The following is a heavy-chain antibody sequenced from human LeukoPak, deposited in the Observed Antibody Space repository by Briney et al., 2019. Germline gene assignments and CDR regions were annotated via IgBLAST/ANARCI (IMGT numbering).Heavy chain of an antibody. D-gene: IGHD3-10*01. Sequence: ASVKVSCKASGYTFTSYYMHWVRQAPGQGLEWMGINNPSGGSTSYAQKFQGRVTMTRDTSTSTVYMELSSLRSEDTAVYYCARDSPLYGSGSYYNDEYFQHWGQGTLVTVSS. CDR2: NNPSGGST. J-gene: IGHJ1*01. V-gene: IGHV1-46*03. CDR3: ARDSPLYGSGSYYNDEYFQH. CDR1: GYTFTSYY.